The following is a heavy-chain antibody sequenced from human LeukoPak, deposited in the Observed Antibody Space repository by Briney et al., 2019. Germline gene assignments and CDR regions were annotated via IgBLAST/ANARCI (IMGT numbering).Heavy chain of an antibody. Sequence: PGGSLRLSCAASGFTFSSYWMHWLRQAPGKGLVWVSRINSDGSSITYADSVKGRFTISRDNAKNTLYLQINSLRVEDTAVYYCAREYQVTARFDPWGQGTLVTVSS. V-gene: IGHV3-74*01. D-gene: IGHD5-18*01. CDR3: AREYQVTARFDP. CDR2: INSDGSSI. CDR1: GFTFSSYW. J-gene: IGHJ5*02.